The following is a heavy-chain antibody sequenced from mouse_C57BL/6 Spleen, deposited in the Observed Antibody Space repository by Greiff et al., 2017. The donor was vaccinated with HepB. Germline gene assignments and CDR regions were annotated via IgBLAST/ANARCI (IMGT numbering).Heavy chain of an antibody. J-gene: IGHJ2*01. CDR3: ATGTYFDY. CDR1: GYTFTDYN. D-gene: IGHD4-1*01. Sequence: VQLKQSGPELVKPGASVKMSCKASGYTFTDYNMHWVKQSHGKSLEWIGYINPNNGGTSYNQKFKGKATLTVNKSSSTAYMELRSLTSGDSAVYYCATGTYFDYWGQGTTLTVSS. CDR2: INPNNGGT. V-gene: IGHV1-22*01.